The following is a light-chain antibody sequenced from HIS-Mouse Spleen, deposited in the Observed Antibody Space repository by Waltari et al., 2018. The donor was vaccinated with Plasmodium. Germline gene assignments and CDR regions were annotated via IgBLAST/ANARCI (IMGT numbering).Light chain of an antibody. J-gene: IGLJ2*01. CDR3: SSCTSSSTLV. Sequence: QSALTQPASVSGSPGQPITISCTGTSSDVVGYNYVSWYQQHPGNAPKLMIYDVSNRPSGVSNRFSGSKSGITASLTISGLQAEDEADYYCSSCTSSSTLVFGGGTKLTVL. CDR1: SSDVVGYNY. CDR2: DVS. V-gene: IGLV2-14*03.